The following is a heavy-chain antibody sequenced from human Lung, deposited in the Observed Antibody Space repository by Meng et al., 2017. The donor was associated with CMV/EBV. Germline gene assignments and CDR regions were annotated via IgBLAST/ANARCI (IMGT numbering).Heavy chain of an antibody. D-gene: IGHD5-24*01. V-gene: IGHV1-2*06. Sequence: EYTFSDSDMHWGRQAPGQGLEWMGRINPKTGGRTYAEKFQGRVTMTTDTSITTAYMDLSSLRFDDTAIYYCARGDITIIVSDGLDVWGQGTMVTVSS. J-gene: IGHJ6*02. CDR2: INPKTGGR. CDR1: EYTFSDSD. CDR3: ARGDITIIVSDGLDV.